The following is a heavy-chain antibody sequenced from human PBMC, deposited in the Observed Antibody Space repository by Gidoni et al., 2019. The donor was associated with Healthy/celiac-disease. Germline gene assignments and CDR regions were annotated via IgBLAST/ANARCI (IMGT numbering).Heavy chain of an antibody. CDR3: ARTTILKGIAVAGTRAFDI. CDR2: IFSNDEK. D-gene: IGHD6-19*01. J-gene: IGHJ3*02. CDR1: GFSLSYSRMG. V-gene: IGHV2-26*01. Sequence: QVTLKESGPVLVKPTETLTLTCTASGFSLSYSRMGVSWIRQPPGKALEWLAHIFSNDEKSYSTSLKSRLTISKDTSKSQVVLTMTNMDPVDTATYYCARTTILKGIAVAGTRAFDIWGQGTMVTVSS.